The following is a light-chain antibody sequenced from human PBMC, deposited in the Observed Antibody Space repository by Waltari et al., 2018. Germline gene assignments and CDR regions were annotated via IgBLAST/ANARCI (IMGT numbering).Light chain of an antibody. V-gene: IGKV2-30*01. Sequence: DVVLTQSPLSLSVTLGQSASVSCRSSQSLAFSDGKTYLNWFHQRPGQSPRRLIYKVSNRESGVPDRISGSGSGTDFALKISRVEAEDVGVYYCMEGAQWYTFGQGPSWRSN. CDR2: KVS. CDR3: MEGAQWYT. J-gene: IGKJ2*01. CDR1: QSLAFSDGKTY.